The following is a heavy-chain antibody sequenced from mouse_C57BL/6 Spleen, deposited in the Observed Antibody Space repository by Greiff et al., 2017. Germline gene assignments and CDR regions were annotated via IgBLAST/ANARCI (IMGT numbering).Heavy chain of an antibody. CDR3: ARSGGTGFDY. J-gene: IGHJ2*01. CDR2: INPGSGGT. V-gene: IGHV1-54*01. Sequence: QVQLQQSGAELVRPGTSVKVSCKASGYAFTNYLIEWVKQRPGQGLEWIGVINPGSGGTNYTEKFKGKATLTADKSSSTAYMQLSSLTSEDSAVYFCARSGGTGFDYWGQGTTLTVSS. D-gene: IGHD4-1*01. CDR1: GYAFTNYL.